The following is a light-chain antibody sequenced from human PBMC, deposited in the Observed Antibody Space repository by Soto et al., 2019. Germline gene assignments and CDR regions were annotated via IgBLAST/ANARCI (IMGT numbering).Light chain of an antibody. CDR2: GAS. Sequence: EIVLTQSPGTLSLSPGERATLSCRASQSVSSSYLAWYQQKPGQAPRLLIYGASSRATGIPDRFSGSGSGTDFTLTISRLEPEDFAVYYCQQYGISPEFGQGTKV. V-gene: IGKV3-20*01. CDR3: QQYGISPE. CDR1: QSVSSSY. J-gene: IGKJ1*01.